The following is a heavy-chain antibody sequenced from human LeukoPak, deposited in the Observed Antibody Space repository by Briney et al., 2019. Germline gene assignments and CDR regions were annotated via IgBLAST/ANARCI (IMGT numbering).Heavy chain of an antibody. J-gene: IGHJ4*02. CDR3: ARGPVDAADPIPDFDY. V-gene: IGHV1-2*02. CDR2: INPNSGGT. CDR1: GYTFTGYY. D-gene: IGHD6-13*01. Sequence: GASVKVSCKASGYTFTGYYMHWVRQAPGQGLEWMGWINPNSGGTNYAQKFQGRVTMTRDTSISTAYMELSRLRSDDTAVYYCARGPVDAADPIPDFDYWGQGTLATVSS.